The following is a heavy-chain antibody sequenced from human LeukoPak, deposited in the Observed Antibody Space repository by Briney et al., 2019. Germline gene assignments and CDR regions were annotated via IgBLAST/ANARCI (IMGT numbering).Heavy chain of an antibody. CDR1: GNTFTDYG. Sequence: ASVKVSCKASGNTFTDYGMSWMRQAPGQGLEWMGWINTNTGNPTYAQGLTGRFVFSLDTSVSTAYLQITSLKAEDTAVYYCARVYRSSWYPMDYWGQGTLVTVSS. CDR3: ARVYRSSWYPMDY. J-gene: IGHJ4*02. CDR2: INTNTGNP. D-gene: IGHD6-13*01. V-gene: IGHV7-4-1*02.